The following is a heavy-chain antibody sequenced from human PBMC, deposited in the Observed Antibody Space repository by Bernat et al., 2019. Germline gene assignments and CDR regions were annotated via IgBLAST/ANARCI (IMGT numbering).Heavy chain of an antibody. J-gene: IGHJ4*02. CDR3: ARESRQLPI. D-gene: IGHD2-2*01. CDR1: GFSFSDFY. Sequence: QVQLVESGGGLVKPGGSLRLSCTASGFSFSDFYMSWIRQAPGKGLEWVSFISTSSSYTHYVDSVKGRFTISRDNAKNSLYLQMNSLRAEDTAMYYCARESRQLPIWGLGTLVTVSS. CDR2: ISTSSSYT. V-gene: IGHV3-11*06.